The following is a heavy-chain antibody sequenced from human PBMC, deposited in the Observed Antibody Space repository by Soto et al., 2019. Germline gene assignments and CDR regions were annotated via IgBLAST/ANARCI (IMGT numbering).Heavy chain of an antibody. D-gene: IGHD2-8*01. CDR3: ARGDPEYCTNGVCSDYYYGMDV. V-gene: IGHV3-20*04. Sequence: GGSLRLSCAASGFTFDDYGMSWVRQAPGKGLEWVSGINWNGGSTGYADSVKGRFTISRDNAKNSLYLQMNSLRAEDTALYYCARGDPEYCTNGVCSDYYYGMDVWGQGTTVTVSS. J-gene: IGHJ6*02. CDR2: INWNGGST. CDR1: GFTFDDYG.